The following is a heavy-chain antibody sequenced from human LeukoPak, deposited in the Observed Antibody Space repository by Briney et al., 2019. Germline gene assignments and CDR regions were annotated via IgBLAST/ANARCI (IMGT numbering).Heavy chain of an antibody. CDR3: ARVAGAGLLEKSQVAF. J-gene: IGHJ4*02. CDR2: INPNSGDT. Sequence: ASVKVSCKASGYTFTAYYMHWVRQPPGQGLEWMGWINPNSGDTNYAQKFQGRVTMTRETSISTAYMELSRLRSDDTAVYYCARVAGAGLLEKSQVAFWGQGTLVTVSS. V-gene: IGHV1-2*02. D-gene: IGHD3-22*01. CDR1: GYTFTAYY.